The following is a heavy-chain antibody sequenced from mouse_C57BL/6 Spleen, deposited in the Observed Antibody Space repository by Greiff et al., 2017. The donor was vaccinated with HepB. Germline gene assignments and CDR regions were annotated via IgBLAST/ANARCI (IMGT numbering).Heavy chain of an antibody. CDR3: AREVVARYWYFDV. CDR2: IHPNSGST. CDR1: GYTFTSYW. Sequence: VQLQQPGAELVKPGASVKLSCKASGYTFTSYWMHWVKQRPGQGLEWIGMIHPNSGSTNYNEKFKSKATLTVDKSSSTAYMQLSSLTSEASSVYYCAREVVARYWYFDVWGTATTVTVSS. D-gene: IGHD1-1*01. J-gene: IGHJ1*03. V-gene: IGHV1-64*01.